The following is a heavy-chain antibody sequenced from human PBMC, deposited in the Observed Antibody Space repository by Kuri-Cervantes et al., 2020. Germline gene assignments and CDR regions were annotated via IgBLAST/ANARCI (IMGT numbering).Heavy chain of an antibody. J-gene: IGHJ3*02. CDR3: ARGGQQLFAFDI. CDR2: IYHSGST. V-gene: IGHV4-30-2*01. Sequence: LRLSCAVSGGSISSGGYSWSWIRQPPGKGLEWIGYIYHSGSTYYNPSLKSRVTISVDRSKNQFSLKLSSVTAADTAVYYCARGGQQLFAFDIWGQGTMVTVSS. CDR1: GGSISSGGYS. D-gene: IGHD6-13*01.